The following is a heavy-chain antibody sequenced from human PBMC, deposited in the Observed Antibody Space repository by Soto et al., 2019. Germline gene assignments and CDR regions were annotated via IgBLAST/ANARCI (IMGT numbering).Heavy chain of an antibody. CDR3: ARPSKDTVGESSFDA. CDR1: GFTFSDYA. Sequence: QVELVESGGGVVQPGRSLRLSCVASGFTFSDYALHWVRQAPGKGLEWVAVVSYGGNNKYYADSVKGRFTISKDNSQNTLYLQMNSLTTAATAVYYCARPSKDTVGESSFDAWGQGTLVTVSS. D-gene: IGHD1-26*01. CDR2: VSYGGNNK. J-gene: IGHJ4*02. V-gene: IGHV3-30*14.